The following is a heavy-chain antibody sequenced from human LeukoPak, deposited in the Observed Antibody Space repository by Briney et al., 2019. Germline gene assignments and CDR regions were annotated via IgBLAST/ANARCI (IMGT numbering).Heavy chain of an antibody. Sequence: SETLSLTCTVSGGSISSYYWSWIRQPPGKGLEWIGYIYYSGSTNYNPSLKGRVTISVDTSKNQFSLKLSSVTAADTAVYYCARGPSPYYYDSSGYSDWGQGTLVTVSS. CDR1: GGSISSYY. J-gene: IGHJ4*02. D-gene: IGHD3-22*01. CDR3: ARGPSPYYYDSSGYSD. V-gene: IGHV4-59*01. CDR2: IYYSGST.